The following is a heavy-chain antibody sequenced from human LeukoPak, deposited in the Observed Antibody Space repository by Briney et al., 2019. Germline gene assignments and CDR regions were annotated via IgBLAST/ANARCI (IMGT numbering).Heavy chain of an antibody. CDR2: ISFDGSDK. Sequence: GGSLRLSCAASGFTFSTYGMHWVRQAPGKGLEWVAVISFDGSDKYYPDSVKGRFTISRDNSKNTLYLQMDSLRAEDTAVYYCAKDWGNWGYGYYFDHWGQGTLVTVSS. D-gene: IGHD7-27*01. CDR1: GFTFSTYG. J-gene: IGHJ4*02. CDR3: AKDWGNWGYGYYFDH. V-gene: IGHV3-30*18.